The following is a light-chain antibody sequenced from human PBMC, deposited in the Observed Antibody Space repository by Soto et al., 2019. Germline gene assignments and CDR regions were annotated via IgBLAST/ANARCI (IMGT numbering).Light chain of an antibody. CDR1: QDIGND. J-gene: IGKJ4*01. CDR3: LQDFQYPLT. Sequence: AIQMAQSPSSLSASVGDRVTITCRASQDIGNDLGWYQQKPGKAPKLLIYAASSLQSGVPSRFSGSGSGTDFTLTISSLQPEDFASYYCLQDFQYPLTFGGGTKVEIK. CDR2: AAS. V-gene: IGKV1-6*02.